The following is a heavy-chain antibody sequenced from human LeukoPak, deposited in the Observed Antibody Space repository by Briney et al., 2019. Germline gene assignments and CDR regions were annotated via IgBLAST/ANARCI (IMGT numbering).Heavy chain of an antibody. CDR1: GFTFSSYN. CDR3: ARDLGATHFDY. CDR2: ISDRSNYI. D-gene: IGHD1-26*01. Sequence: GGSLGLSCVASGFTFSSYNMNWVRQAPGKGLEWVSCISDRSNYIYYADSVKGRFIISRDNAKNSLYLQMNSLRAEDTAVYYCARDLGATHFDYWGQGTLVTVSS. J-gene: IGHJ4*02. V-gene: IGHV3-21*01.